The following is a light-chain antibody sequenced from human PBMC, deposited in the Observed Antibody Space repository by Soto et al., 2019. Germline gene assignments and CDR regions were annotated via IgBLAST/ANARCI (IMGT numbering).Light chain of an antibody. J-gene: IGKJ1*01. CDR2: KAS. CDR1: QSISSW. Sequence: DIQMTQSPSTLSASVGDRATITCRASQSISSWLAWYQQKPGKAPKLLIYKASSLETGVPSRFSGSGSGTEFTLTISSLQPDDFASYYCQQYDSSSPWTFGQGTKVEVK. V-gene: IGKV1-5*03. CDR3: QQYDSSSPWT.